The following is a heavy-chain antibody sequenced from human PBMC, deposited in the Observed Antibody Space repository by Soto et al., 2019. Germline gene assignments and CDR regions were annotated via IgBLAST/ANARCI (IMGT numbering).Heavy chain of an antibody. Sequence: GGSLRLSCAASGFTFSSYAMSWVRQAPGKGLEWVSAISGSGGSTYYADSVKGRFTISRDNSKNTLYLQMNSLRAEDTAVYYCAKAMVRGVITYYYYYGMDVWGQGTTVTVSS. V-gene: IGHV3-23*01. CDR3: AKAMVRGVITYYYYYGMDV. CDR2: ISGSGGST. CDR1: GFTFSSYA. D-gene: IGHD3-10*01. J-gene: IGHJ6*02.